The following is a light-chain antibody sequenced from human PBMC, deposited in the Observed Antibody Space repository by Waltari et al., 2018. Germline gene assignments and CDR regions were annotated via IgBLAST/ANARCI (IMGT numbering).Light chain of an antibody. CDR3: SSYTTSTTLL. V-gene: IGLV2-14*01. CDR1: STDVGAYNF. J-gene: IGLJ1*01. CDR2: DVG. Sequence: QSALTQPASVSGSPGQSITISCTGSSTDVGAYNFVSWYQQHPGKCPKLILYDVGNRPSGISHRFSASKSGNTASLTISGLQEEDEGEYYCSSYTTSTTLLFGTGTRLTVL.